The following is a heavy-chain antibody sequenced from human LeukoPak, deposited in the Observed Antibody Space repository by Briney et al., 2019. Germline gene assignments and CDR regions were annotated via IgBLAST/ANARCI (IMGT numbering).Heavy chain of an antibody. V-gene: IGHV3-11*04. Sequence: GGSLRLSCAASGFTFSDYYMSWIRQAPGKGLEWVSTIKGIGPTTYYADSVKGRFTISRDNAKNSLFLRMSSLRADDTAIYYCARAGELRYMDVWGKGTAVTVSS. CDR3: ARAGELRYMDV. J-gene: IGHJ6*03. CDR2: IKGIGPTT. CDR1: GFTFSDYY. D-gene: IGHD3-16*01.